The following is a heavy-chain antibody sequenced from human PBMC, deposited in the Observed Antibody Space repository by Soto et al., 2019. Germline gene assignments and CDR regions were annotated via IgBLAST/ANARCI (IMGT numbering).Heavy chain of an antibody. CDR3: AREDVVVVAATSGMDV. V-gene: IGHV3-11*01. CDR1: GFSFSDYY. D-gene: IGHD2-15*01. J-gene: IGHJ6*02. CDR2: ISSSGDTK. Sequence: GGSLRLSCAASGFSFSDYYMSWIRQAPGKGLEWVSYISSSGDTKLYAESVKGRFTISRDNAGNSLHLEMNSLRAEDTAVYYCAREDVVVVAATSGMDVWGQGTTVTVSS.